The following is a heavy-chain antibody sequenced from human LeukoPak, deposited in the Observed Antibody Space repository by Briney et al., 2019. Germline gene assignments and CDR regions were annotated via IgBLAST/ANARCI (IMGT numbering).Heavy chain of an antibody. CDR2: IYHSRST. CDR1: GGSISTSSYY. J-gene: IGHJ4*02. V-gene: IGHV4-39*01. D-gene: IGHD3-10*01. Sequence: SETLSLTCTVSGGSISTSSYYWGWIRQPPGKGLEWIGSIYHSRSTYYNASLKSRATISADTSKNQFSLKLSSVTAADTAVYYCARHRWMEVYGSGSYYVDYWGQGTLVTVSS. CDR3: ARHRWMEVYGSGSYYVDY.